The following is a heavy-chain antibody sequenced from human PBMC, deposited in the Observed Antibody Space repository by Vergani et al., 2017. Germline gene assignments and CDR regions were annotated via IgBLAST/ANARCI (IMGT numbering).Heavy chain of an antibody. CDR1: GFTFSSYW. J-gene: IGHJ3*02. Sequence: EVQLVESGGGLVQPGGSLRLSCAASGFTFSSYWMSWVRQAPGKGLEWVANIKQDGSEKYYVDSVKGRFTISRDNAKNSLYLQMNSLRAEDTAVYYCARDGVRGVIIRNNDAFDIWGQGTMGTVSS. V-gene: IGHV3-7*01. D-gene: IGHD3-10*01. CDR2: IKQDGSEK. CDR3: ARDGVRGVIIRNNDAFDI.